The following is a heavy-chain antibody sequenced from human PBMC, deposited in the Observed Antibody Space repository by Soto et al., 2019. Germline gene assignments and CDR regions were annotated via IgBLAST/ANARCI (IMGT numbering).Heavy chain of an antibody. CDR2: INPNSGGT. V-gene: IGHV1-2*04. CDR3: AKRHCRGGSCYSDAYGMDV. J-gene: IGHJ6*02. Sequence: ASVKVSCKASGYTFTGYYMHWVRQAPGQGLEWMGWINPNSGGTNYAQKFQGWVTMTRDTSISTAYMELSRLRSDDTAVCYCAKRHCRGGSCYSDAYGMDVWGQGTTVTVSS. D-gene: IGHD2-15*01. CDR1: GYTFTGYY.